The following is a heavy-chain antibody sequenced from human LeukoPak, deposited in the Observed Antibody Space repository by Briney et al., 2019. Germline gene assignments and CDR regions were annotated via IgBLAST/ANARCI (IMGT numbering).Heavy chain of an antibody. J-gene: IGHJ4*02. CDR1: GGSISSYY. CDR2: TYPSGGT. V-gene: IGHV4-4*07. D-gene: IGHD5-12*01. CDR3: ARGPGGATAQSFDY. Sequence: SETLSLTCTDSGGSISSYYWSWIRQPAGKGLELIGRTYPSGGTDYNPSLTRRVITSIDTSKNQFSLNLSSVTAGDTAMYYCARGPGGATAQSFDYWGQGTLVTVSS.